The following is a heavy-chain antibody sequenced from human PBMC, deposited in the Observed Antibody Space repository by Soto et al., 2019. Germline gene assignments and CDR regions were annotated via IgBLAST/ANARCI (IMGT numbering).Heavy chain of an antibody. CDR3: ARSTSLLWFGELLSPMDYYYYGMDV. J-gene: IGHJ6*02. V-gene: IGHV4-34*01. CDR2: INHSGGT. Sequence: KGLEWIGEINHSGGTNYNPSLKSRVTISVDTSKNQFSLKLSSVTAADTAVYYCARSTSLLWFGELLSPMDYYYYGMDVWGQGTTVTVS. D-gene: IGHD3-10*01.